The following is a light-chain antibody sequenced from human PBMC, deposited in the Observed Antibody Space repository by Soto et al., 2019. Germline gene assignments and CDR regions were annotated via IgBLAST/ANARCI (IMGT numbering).Light chain of an antibody. Sequence: IQMPQYPSILSASVGDRVTITCLASQSIRSWLAWYQQKPGKAPKLLIYDAYSLESGVPSRFSGRRSGTEFTLTIAGLQPEDFATYYCQQYESYSPLTFGGGTKVDIK. J-gene: IGKJ4*01. V-gene: IGKV1-5*01. CDR1: QSIRSW. CDR2: DAY. CDR3: QQYESYSPLT.